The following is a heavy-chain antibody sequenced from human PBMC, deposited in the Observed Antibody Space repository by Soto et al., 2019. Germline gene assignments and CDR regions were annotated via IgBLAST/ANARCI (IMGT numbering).Heavy chain of an antibody. D-gene: IGHD1-26*01. CDR1: GYTFSTYG. CDR2: ISAYNHYT. J-gene: IGHJ4*02. Sequence: QVDLVQSGPEVRKPGASVNVWCKASGYTFSTYGISWVRQAPAQGLEGRGWISAYNHYTNYAQKFQGRATMTTDTSTNTAYMELRSLRSGDTAMYFCARVGPSREVPYPFEYWGQGTLVTVSS. V-gene: IGHV1-18*01. CDR3: ARVGPSREVPYPFEY.